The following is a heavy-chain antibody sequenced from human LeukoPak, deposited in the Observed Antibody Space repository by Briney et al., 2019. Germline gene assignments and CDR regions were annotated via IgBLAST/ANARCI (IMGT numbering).Heavy chain of an antibody. D-gene: IGHD3-9*01. J-gene: IGHJ4*02. CDR3: ARGTGYDVLTGYDY. CDR1: GFTFDDYG. Sequence: PGESLRLSCAASGFTFDDYGMNWVRQVPGKGLEWVSGINWNSGSIGYADSVKGRFTISRDNAKNSPYLQMNSLRAEDTAFYFCARGTGYDVLTGYDYWGQGTLVTVSS. V-gene: IGHV3-20*04. CDR2: INWNSGSI.